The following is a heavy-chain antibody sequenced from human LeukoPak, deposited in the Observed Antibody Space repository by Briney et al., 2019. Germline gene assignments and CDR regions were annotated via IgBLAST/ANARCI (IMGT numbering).Heavy chain of an antibody. Sequence: GASVKVSCMASGYTFTSYHIKWVRQASGQGREWMGWMNPNNGDSDYAQQFQGRVAITRDTSIRTDYMELRSLRPEDTAVYFCARTTSFTAAGYDYWGRGTLVTVSS. V-gene: IGHV1-8*03. CDR3: ARTTSFTAAGYDY. D-gene: IGHD6-25*01. J-gene: IGHJ4*02. CDR1: GYTFTSYH. CDR2: MNPNNGDS.